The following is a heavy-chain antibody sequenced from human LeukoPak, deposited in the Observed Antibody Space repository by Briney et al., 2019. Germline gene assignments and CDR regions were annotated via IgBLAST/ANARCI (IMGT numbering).Heavy chain of an antibody. Sequence: GGPLRLSCAASGFTFSSYAMSWVRQAPGKGLEWVSAISGSGGSTYYADSVKGRFTISRDNSKNTLYLQMNSLRAEDTAVYYCAKASSYDSSGDFDYWGQGTLVTVSS. D-gene: IGHD3-22*01. CDR3: AKASSYDSSGDFDY. CDR2: ISGSGGST. J-gene: IGHJ4*02. CDR1: GFTFSSYA. V-gene: IGHV3-23*01.